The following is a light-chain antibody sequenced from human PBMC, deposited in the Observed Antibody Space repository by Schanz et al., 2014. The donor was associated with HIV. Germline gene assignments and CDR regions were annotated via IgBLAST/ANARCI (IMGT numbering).Light chain of an antibody. J-gene: IGLJ2*01. Sequence: QSVLTQPPSASGSPGQSVTISCTGTSSDVGGYNYVSWYQQHPGKALKLMIYEVNKRPSGVPDRFSGSKSGNTASLIVSGLQAEDEADYYCTSKGDINNFMVFGGGTKLTVL. CDR2: EVN. V-gene: IGLV2-8*01. CDR3: TSKGDINNFMV. CDR1: SSDVGGYNY.